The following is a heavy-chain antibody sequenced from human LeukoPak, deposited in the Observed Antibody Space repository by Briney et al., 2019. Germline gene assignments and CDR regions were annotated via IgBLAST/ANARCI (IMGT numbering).Heavy chain of an antibody. Sequence: PSETLSLTCAVSGGPFSGYFWSWIRQSSGKGLEWIGEIHNSGTTNYNPSLNSRVTISEDTSKNQFSLKLSSVTAADTAVYYCARYFYGGYAGVDSWGQGTLVTVSS. CDR2: IHNSGTT. CDR1: GGPFSGYF. J-gene: IGHJ5*01. D-gene: IGHD4-23*01. CDR3: ARYFYGGYAGVDS. V-gene: IGHV4-34*01.